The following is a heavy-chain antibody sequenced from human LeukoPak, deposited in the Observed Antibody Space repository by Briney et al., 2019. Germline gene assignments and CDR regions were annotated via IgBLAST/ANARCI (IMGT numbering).Heavy chain of an antibody. Sequence: PSETLSLTCTVSGGSVSTYYWNWIPQPPGKGLEWIGYIYYSGSTNYNPSLKSRLTISVDTSNNQFSLKLSSVTAADTAVYYCASTSGYCSGGNCYSAFDYWGQGTLVTVSS. V-gene: IGHV4-59*02. CDR2: IYYSGST. J-gene: IGHJ4*02. CDR3: ASTSGYCSGGNCYSAFDY. D-gene: IGHD2-15*01. CDR1: GGSVSTYY.